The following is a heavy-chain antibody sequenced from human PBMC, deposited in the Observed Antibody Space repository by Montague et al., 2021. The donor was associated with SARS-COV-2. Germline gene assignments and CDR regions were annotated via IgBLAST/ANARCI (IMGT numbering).Heavy chain of an antibody. CDR3: ASSGRPFPTSPYYYGMDV. D-gene: IGHD3-10*01. V-gene: IGHV4-39*01. Sequence: SETLSLTCTVSGGSISSSSYYWGWIRQPPGKGLEWIGSIYYSGSTYYNPSLKSRVTISVDTSKNQFSLKLSSVTAADTAVYYCASSGRPFPTSPYYYGMDVWGQGTTVTVSS. J-gene: IGHJ6*02. CDR1: GGSISSSSYY. CDR2: IYYSGST.